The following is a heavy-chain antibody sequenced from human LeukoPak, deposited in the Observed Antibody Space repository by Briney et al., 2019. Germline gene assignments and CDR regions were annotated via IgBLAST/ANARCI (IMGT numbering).Heavy chain of an antibody. D-gene: IGHD3-22*01. J-gene: IGHJ1*01. CDR2: ISGSGGGT. Sequence: GGSLRLSCAASGFTFSSYAMSWVRQAPGKGLEWVSAISGSGGGTYYADYVKGRFTISRDNSKNTLYLQGNSLRAEDTAVYYCAKYRGLRYYDDWGQGTLVTVSS. V-gene: IGHV3-23*01. CDR1: GFTFSSYA. CDR3: AKYRGLRYYDD.